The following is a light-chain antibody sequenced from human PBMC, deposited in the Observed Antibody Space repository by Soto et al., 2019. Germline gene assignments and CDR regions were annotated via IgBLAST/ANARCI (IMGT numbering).Light chain of an antibody. J-gene: IGKJ4*01. CDR3: QQHTNWPLT. CDR1: QSVSSF. Sequence: EILLTQSPGTLSLSPVEVGTLSCRASQSVSSFLAWYQQKPGQAPRLLIYDASNRATGIPARFSGSGSGTDFTLTISSLEPEDFAVYYCQQHTNWPLTFGGGTKVDI. CDR2: DAS. V-gene: IGKV3-11*01.